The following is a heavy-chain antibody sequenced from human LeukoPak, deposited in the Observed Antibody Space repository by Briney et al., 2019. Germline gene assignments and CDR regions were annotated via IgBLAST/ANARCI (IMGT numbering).Heavy chain of an antibody. Sequence: GGSLRLSCAASGFTFNSHTMNWVRQAPGKGLEWVSSISSSSSYIYYADSVKGRFTISRDNAKNSLYLQMNSLRAEDTAVYYCAREAAGTPFDYWGQGTLVTVSS. D-gene: IGHD6-13*01. CDR3: AREAAGTPFDY. CDR2: ISSSSSYI. CDR1: GFTFNSHT. J-gene: IGHJ4*02. V-gene: IGHV3-21*01.